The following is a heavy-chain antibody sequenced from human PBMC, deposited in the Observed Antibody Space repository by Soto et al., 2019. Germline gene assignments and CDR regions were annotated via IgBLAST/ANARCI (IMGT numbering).Heavy chain of an antibody. V-gene: IGHV4-39*01. Sequence: PSETLSLTCTVSGGSISSSSLFWGWIRQPPGKGLEWIGSLYYSENTYYNPSLKSRVTISVDTSKNQFSLKLSSVTAADTAVYYCARHGAGAYNSAWYESFYGMDVWGQGTTVTVSS. CDR2: LYYSENT. CDR3: ARHGAGAYNSAWYESFYGMDV. CDR1: GGSISSSSLF. J-gene: IGHJ6*02. D-gene: IGHD6-19*01.